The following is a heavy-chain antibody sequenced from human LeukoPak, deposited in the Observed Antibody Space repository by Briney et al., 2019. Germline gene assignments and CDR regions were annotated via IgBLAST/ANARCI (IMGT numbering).Heavy chain of an antibody. D-gene: IGHD5-18*01. CDR2: INHSGST. V-gene: IGHV4-34*01. CDR3: ARGLLVDTAMVPVRYFDY. J-gene: IGHJ4*02. Sequence: SETLSLTCAVYGGSFSGYYWSWIRQPPGKGLEWIGEINHSGSTNYNPSLKSRVTISVDTSKNQFSLKLGSVTAADTAVYYCARGLLVDTAMVPVRYFDYWGQGTLVTVSS. CDR1: GGSFSGYY.